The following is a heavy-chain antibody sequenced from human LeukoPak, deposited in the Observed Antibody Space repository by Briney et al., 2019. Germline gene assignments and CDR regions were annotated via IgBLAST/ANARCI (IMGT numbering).Heavy chain of an antibody. D-gene: IGHD3-22*01. J-gene: IGHJ4*02. Sequence: SETLSLTCSVSGDSISGYYWGWIRQPPGRGLEWIAYIYYSGTTNYNPSLKSRVTISVDTSKSQFSLKLSSVTAADTAVYYCAREAITMIVVVIGDVGYFDYWGQGTLVTVSS. CDR3: AREAITMIVVVIGDVGYFDY. V-gene: IGHV4-59*01. CDR1: GDSISGYY. CDR2: IYYSGTT.